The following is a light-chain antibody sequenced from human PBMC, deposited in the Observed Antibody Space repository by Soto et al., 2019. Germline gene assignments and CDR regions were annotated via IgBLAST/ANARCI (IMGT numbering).Light chain of an antibody. CDR2: AAS. J-gene: IGKJ1*01. CDR1: LGVARY. V-gene: IGKV1-9*01. Sequence: TKYATSLTASVCARVTITCRASLGVARYLAWYQNKQGTAPKRLIYAASTLQSGVPSRFSGSGSGTDFTLTISSLQPEDFATYYCQHLNSYPRTFGRGTKVDIK. CDR3: QHLNSYPRT.